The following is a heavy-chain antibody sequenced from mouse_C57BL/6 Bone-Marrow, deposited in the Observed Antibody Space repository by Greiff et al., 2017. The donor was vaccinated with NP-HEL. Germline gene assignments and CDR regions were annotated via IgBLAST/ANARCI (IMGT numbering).Heavy chain of an antibody. V-gene: IGHV1-19*01. CDR2: INPYNGGT. CDR3: ARELHYGYPGWFAY. J-gene: IGHJ3*01. CDR1: GYTFTDYF. Sequence: VQLKQSGPVLVKPGASVKMSCKASGYTFTDYFMNWVKQSHGKSLEWIGVINPYNGGTSYNQKFKGKATLTVDKSSSTAYMELNSLTSEDSAVYYCARELHYGYPGWFAYWGQGTLVTVSA. D-gene: IGHD2-2*01.